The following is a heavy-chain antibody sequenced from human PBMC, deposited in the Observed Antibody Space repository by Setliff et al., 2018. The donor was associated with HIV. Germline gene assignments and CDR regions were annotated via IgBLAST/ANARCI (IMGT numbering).Heavy chain of an antibody. D-gene: IGHD1-20*01. J-gene: IGHJ4*02. V-gene: IGHV4-31*03. Sequence: SETLSLTCTVSGDSITSGGYFWSWIRQLPGKGLEWIGHIYYSGSTYYNPSLKSRLAISVDTSKNQFSLKLSSVTAADTAVYYCAGLTGTDFDYWGQGTLVTVSS. CDR1: GDSITSGGYF. CDR2: IYYSGST. CDR3: AGLTGTDFDY.